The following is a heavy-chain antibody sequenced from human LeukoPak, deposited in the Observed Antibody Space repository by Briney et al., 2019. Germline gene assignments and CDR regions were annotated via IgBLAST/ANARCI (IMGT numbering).Heavy chain of an antibody. CDR3: ARSHSRITMIVVDYFDI. Sequence: GASVKVSCKASGYTLTGYYMHWVRQAPGQGLEWMGRINPNSGGTNYAQKFQGRVTMTRDTSISTAYMELSRLRSDDTAVYYCARSHSRITMIVVDYFDIWGQGTMVTVSS. J-gene: IGHJ3*02. V-gene: IGHV1-2*06. CDR2: INPNSGGT. D-gene: IGHD3-22*01. CDR1: GYTLTGYY.